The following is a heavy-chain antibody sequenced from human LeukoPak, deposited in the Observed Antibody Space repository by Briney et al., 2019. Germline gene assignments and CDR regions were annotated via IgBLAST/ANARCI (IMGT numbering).Heavy chain of an antibody. CDR2: IYHSGTT. Sequence: SETLSLTCAVSGGSVNDYYWSWIRQPPGKGLEWIGYIYHSGTTNFNPSLRSRVAVSVDTSKNQFSLRLSSVTAADTAVYYCARDNRRGYDCSGYDYWGQGTLVTVSS. CDR3: ARDNRRGYDCSGYDY. V-gene: IGHV4-59*02. D-gene: IGHD3-22*01. CDR1: GGSVNDYY. J-gene: IGHJ4*02.